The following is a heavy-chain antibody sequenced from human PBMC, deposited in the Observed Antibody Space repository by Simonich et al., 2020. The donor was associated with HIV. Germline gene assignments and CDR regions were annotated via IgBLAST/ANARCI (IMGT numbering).Heavy chain of an antibody. Sequence: QVELQQWGAGLLKPSETLALTCAVFHGSFSDYYWSWIRQPPGKGLEWIGEINHSGSTKYNPAIKSRVTISVDTSKNQFALKLRAVTAADTAVYYCARPDSSSYWYFDLWGRGTLVTVSS. D-gene: IGHD6-13*01. V-gene: IGHV4-34*01. J-gene: IGHJ2*01. CDR2: INHSGST. CDR1: HGSFSDYY. CDR3: ARPDSSSYWYFDL.